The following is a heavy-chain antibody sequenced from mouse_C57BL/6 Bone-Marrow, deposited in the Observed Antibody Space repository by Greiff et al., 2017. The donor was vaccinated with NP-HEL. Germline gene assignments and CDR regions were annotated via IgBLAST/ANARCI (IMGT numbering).Heavy chain of an antibody. CDR2: IYPRSGNT. Sequence: QVQLQQSGAELARPGASVKLSCKASGYTFTSYGISWVKQRTGQGLEWIGEIYPRSGNTYYNEKFKGKATLTADKSSSTAYMELRSLTSEDSAVYFCAREGEIYYYGTWFAYWGQGTLVTVSA. CDR1: GYTFTSYG. V-gene: IGHV1-81*01. J-gene: IGHJ3*01. D-gene: IGHD1-1*01. CDR3: AREGEIYYYGTWFAY.